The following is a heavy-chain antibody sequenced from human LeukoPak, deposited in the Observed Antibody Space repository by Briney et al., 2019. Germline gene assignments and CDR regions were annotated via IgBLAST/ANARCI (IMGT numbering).Heavy chain of an antibody. V-gene: IGHV4-61*02. CDR1: GASTSRGLYY. CDR2: IYNSGST. D-gene: IGHD2-15*01. CDR3: ARSSQGGFDY. J-gene: IGHJ4*02. Sequence: SETLSLTCTVSGASTSRGLYYWHWFRQPAGKGLEYIGRIYNSGSTNYNPSLKSRVTISVDKSKNQFSLKLSSVTAADTAVYYCARSSQGGFDYWGQGTLVTVSS.